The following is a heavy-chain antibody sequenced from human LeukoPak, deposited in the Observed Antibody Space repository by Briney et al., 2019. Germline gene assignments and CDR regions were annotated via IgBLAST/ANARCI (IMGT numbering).Heavy chain of an antibody. J-gene: IGHJ5*02. V-gene: IGHV1-24*01. CDR2: FDPKDGET. Sequence: ASVKVSCKVSGYTLTELSMHWVRQAPGKGLEWMGGFDPKDGETIYAQKFQGRVTMTEDTSTDTAYMELSSLRSEDTAVYYCATDYTARGSGSRGPPRWFDPWGQGTLVTVSS. CDR3: ATDYTARGSGSRGPPRWFDP. CDR1: GYTLTELS. D-gene: IGHD3-10*01.